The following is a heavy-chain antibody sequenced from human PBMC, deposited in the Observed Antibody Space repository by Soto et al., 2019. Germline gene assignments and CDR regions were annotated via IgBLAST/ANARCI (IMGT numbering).Heavy chain of an antibody. D-gene: IGHD3-3*01. CDR2: IYYSGST. CDR3: ARGDPYYDFWSGYYGIYYYYGMDV. V-gene: IGHV4-59*01. J-gene: IGHJ6*02. CDR1: GDSISSYY. Sequence: SETLSLTCTVSGDSISSYYWSWIRQPPGKGLEWIGYIYYSGSTNYNPSLKSRVTISVDTSKNQFSLKLSSVTAADTAVYYCARGDPYYDFWSGYYGIYYYYGMDVWGQGTTVTVSS.